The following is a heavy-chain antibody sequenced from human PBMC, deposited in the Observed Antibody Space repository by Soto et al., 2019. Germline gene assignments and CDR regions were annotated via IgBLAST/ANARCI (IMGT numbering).Heavy chain of an antibody. D-gene: IGHD2-2*01. CDR2: ISHDGGYH. CDR3: ARDRSMVVVVPGY. Sequence: QVHLVESGGGVVQPGRSLRLSCAASGFTFSSYAMHWVRQAPGKGLEWVALISHDGGYHYYADSVKGRFTISRDNSKNMVYLQINSLRVDDTAVYYCARDRSMVVVVPGYWGQGTLVTVSS. J-gene: IGHJ4*02. V-gene: IGHV3-30-3*01. CDR1: GFTFSSYA.